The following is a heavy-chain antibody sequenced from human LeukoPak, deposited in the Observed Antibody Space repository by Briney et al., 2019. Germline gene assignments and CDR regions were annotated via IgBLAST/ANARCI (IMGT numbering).Heavy chain of an antibody. CDR3: ARTSYSSGWYRNYYYYMDV. Sequence: SETLSLTCSVSGGSFSGFYWSWIRQPPGKGLEWIGYIYYSGSTNYNPSLKSRVTISVDTSKNQFSLKLSSVTAADTAVYYCARTSYSSGWYRNYYYYMDVWGKGTTVTVSS. CDR2: IYYSGST. CDR1: GGSFSGFY. J-gene: IGHJ6*03. D-gene: IGHD6-19*01. V-gene: IGHV4-59*01.